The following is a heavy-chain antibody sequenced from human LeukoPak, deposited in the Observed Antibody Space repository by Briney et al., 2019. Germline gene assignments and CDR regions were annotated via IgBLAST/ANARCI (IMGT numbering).Heavy chain of an antibody. CDR1: GYTFTSYY. V-gene: IGHV1-46*01. CDR2: INPSGGST. J-gene: IGHJ4*02. CDR3: ARAGYCSSTSCRGSFGY. D-gene: IGHD2-2*01. Sequence: ASVKVSCKASGYTFTSYYMHWVRQAPGQGLEWMGIINPSGGSTSYAQKFQGRVTMTRDTSTSTVYMELSSLRSEDTAVYYCARAGYCSSTSCRGSFGYWGQGTLVTVSS.